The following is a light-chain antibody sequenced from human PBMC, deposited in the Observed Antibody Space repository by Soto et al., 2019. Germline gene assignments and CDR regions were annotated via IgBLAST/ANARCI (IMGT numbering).Light chain of an antibody. V-gene: IGKV3-11*01. CDR1: QSVGTY. J-gene: IGKJ4*01. Sequence: PGEGGTLSCRASQSVGTYLTWYLQKPGQAPRLLNYDASRKATGIPARFSGSGSGTDFTLTISSVEPEDFAVYYCQQRYNWPLSFGGGTRVEIK. CDR2: DAS. CDR3: QQRYNWPLS.